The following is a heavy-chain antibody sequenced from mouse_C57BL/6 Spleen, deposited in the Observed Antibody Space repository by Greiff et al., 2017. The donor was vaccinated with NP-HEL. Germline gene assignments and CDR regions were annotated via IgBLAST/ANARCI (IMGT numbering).Heavy chain of an antibody. Sequence: DVQLQESGPGLVKPSQSLSLTCSVTGYSITSGYYWNWIRQFPGNKLEWMGYISYDGSNNYNPSLKNRISITRDTSKNQFFLKLNSVTTEDTATYYCARGGYQNYFDYWGQGTTLTVSS. V-gene: IGHV3-6*01. J-gene: IGHJ2*01. CDR1: GYSITSGYY. CDR3: ARGGYQNYFDY. CDR2: ISYDGSN.